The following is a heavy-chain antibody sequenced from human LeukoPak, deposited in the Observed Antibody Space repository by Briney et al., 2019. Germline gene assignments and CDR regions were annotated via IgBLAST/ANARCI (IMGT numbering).Heavy chain of an antibody. Sequence: SVKVSCKASGGTFSSYAISWVRQAPGQGLEWMGGIIPIFGTANYAQKFQGRVTITTDESTSTAYMELSSLRSEDTAVYYCASCIVVVPLKYYFDYWGQGTLVTVSS. V-gene: IGHV1-69*05. CDR2: IIPIFGTA. CDR3: ASCIVVVPLKYYFDY. D-gene: IGHD2-2*01. CDR1: GGTFSSYA. J-gene: IGHJ4*02.